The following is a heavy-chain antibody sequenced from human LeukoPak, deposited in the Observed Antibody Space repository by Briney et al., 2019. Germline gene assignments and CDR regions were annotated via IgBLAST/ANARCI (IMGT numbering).Heavy chain of an antibody. D-gene: IGHD6-13*01. V-gene: IGHV3-66*01. CDR3: ARDIAAASGTEALDI. CDR1: GLTVSSNY. CDR2: IYSGGST. Sequence: GGSLRLSCAASGLTVSSNYMSWVRQAPGKRLEWVSVIYSGGSTYYADSVKGRFTISRDNSKNTLYLQMNSLRAEDTAVYYCARDIAAASGTEALDIRGQGTMVTVSS. J-gene: IGHJ3*02.